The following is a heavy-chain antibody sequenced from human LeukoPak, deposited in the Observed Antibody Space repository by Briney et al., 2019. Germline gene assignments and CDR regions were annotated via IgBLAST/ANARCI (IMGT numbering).Heavy chain of an antibody. CDR2: IYWNSDSI. CDR3: ATDMRVKGYYYDSSDAFDI. D-gene: IGHD3-22*01. CDR1: GFNLGDYA. J-gene: IGHJ3*02. Sequence: PGRSLRLSCAASGFNLGDYALLWLRQAPGKGLEWVSSIYWNSDSIGYAASVKGRFTISRDNAKNSLYLQMNSLRLEDMALYYCATDMRVKGYYYDSSDAFDIWGQGTMVTVSS. V-gene: IGHV3-9*03.